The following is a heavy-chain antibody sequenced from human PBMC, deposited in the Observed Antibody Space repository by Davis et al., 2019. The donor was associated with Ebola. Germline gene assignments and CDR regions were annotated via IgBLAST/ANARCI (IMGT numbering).Heavy chain of an antibody. CDR3: ATVGPSSGWYFGSAFDI. D-gene: IGHD6-19*01. CDR1: GFTVSSNY. J-gene: IGHJ3*02. CDR2: IYSGGST. V-gene: IGHV3-53*04. Sequence: GESLKISCAASGFTVSSNYMSWVRQAPGKGLEWVSVIYSGGSTYYADSLKGRFTISRHNSKNTLYLQMNSLRAEDTAVYYCATVGPSSGWYFGSAFDIWGQGTMVTVSS.